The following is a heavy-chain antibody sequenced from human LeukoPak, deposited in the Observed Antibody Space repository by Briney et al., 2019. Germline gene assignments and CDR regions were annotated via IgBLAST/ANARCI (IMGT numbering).Heavy chain of an antibody. J-gene: IGHJ5*02. V-gene: IGHV4-59*01. CDR1: GGSISSYY. CDR3: ARKYPDHWFDP. Sequence: ASETLSLTCTVSGGSISSYYWSWIRQPPGKGLEWIGYIYYSGSTNYNPSLKSRVTISVDTSKNQFSLKLSSVTAADTAVYYCARKYPDHWFDPWGQGTLVTVSS. CDR2: IYYSGST. D-gene: IGHD6-6*01.